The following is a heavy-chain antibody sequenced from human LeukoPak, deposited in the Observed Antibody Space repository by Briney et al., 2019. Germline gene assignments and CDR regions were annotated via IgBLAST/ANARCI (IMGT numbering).Heavy chain of an antibody. J-gene: IGHJ5*02. CDR2: IYTSGST. CDR3: ARDLGWKGFDP. CDR1: GGSISSYY. D-gene: IGHD1-1*01. Sequence: PSETLSLTCTVSGGSISSYYWSWIRQPAGKGLEWIGRIYTSGSTNYNPSLKRRVTMPVDPSKNPFSLKRGHVPAADTAVYYCARDLGWKGFDPWGQGTLVTVSS. V-gene: IGHV4-4*07.